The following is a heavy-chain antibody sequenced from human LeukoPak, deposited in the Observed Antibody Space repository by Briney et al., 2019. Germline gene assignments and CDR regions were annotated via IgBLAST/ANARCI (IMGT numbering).Heavy chain of an antibody. CDR2: IRYDGSNK. CDR3: AKDSSSRWYTDY. Sequence: GGSLRHSCAASGFTFSSYGMHWVRQAPGKGLEWVAFIRYDGSNKYYADSVKGRFTISRDNSKNTLYLQMNSLRAEDTAVYYCAKDSSSRWYTDYWGQGTLVTVSS. V-gene: IGHV3-30*02. CDR1: GFTFSSYG. J-gene: IGHJ4*02. D-gene: IGHD6-13*01.